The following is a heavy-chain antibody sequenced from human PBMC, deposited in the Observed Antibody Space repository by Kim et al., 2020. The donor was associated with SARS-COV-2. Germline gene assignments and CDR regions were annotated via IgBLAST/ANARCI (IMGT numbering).Heavy chain of an antibody. J-gene: IGHJ6*02. Sequence: SVKVSCKASGGTFSSYAISWVRQAPGQGLEWMGGIIPIFGTANYAQKFQGRVTITADESTSTAYMELSSLRSEDTAVYYCARAGHGIVVVPAAKRGDYYYGMDVWGQGTTVTVSS. CDR3: ARAGHGIVVVPAAKRGDYYYGMDV. CDR1: GGTFSSYA. CDR2: IIPIFGTA. D-gene: IGHD2-2*01. V-gene: IGHV1-69*13.